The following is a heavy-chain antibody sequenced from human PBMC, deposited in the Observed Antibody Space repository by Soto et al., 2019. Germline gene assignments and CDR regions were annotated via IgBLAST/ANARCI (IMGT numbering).Heavy chain of an antibody. J-gene: IGHJ4*02. CDR2: IMPIFAAP. V-gene: IGHV1-69*06. CDR3: ATGARYCSGGSCYPDD. D-gene: IGHD2-15*01. CDR1: GGTISTNV. Sequence: QVQLMQSGAEVKKPGSSVKVSCKSSGGTISTNVISWVRQAPGQGLEWMGEIMPIFAAPDNAQKFQGRLTITAATSTTSVYMELGSLTTEGTAVYFCATGARYCSGGSCYPDDWGQGTLVIVSS.